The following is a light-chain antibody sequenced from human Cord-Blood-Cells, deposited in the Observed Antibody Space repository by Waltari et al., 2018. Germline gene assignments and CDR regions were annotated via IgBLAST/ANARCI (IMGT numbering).Light chain of an antibody. CDR1: ALPKQY. V-gene: IGLV3-25*03. Sequence: SYDLTQPPSVSVSPGQTARLTCSGNALPKQYASRYQQKPGQAPVLVIYKDTESPSGRRELFSGSGSGTTVTVTISGVQAGDEADYYCQSADSSGTWVFGGGTKLTVL. CDR2: KDT. J-gene: IGLJ3*02. CDR3: QSADSSGTWV.